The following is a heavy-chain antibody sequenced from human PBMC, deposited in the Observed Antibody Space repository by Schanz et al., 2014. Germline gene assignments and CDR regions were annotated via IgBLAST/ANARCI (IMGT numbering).Heavy chain of an antibody. CDR2: SGSGAGT. V-gene: IGHV3-66*01. D-gene: IGHD3-10*01. CDR3: ARPALWFGDNCFDP. Sequence: EPQLVQSGGDLVQPGGSLRLSCAASGFTVSSNYMSWVRQAPGKGLEWVSAISGSGAGTYYADSVKGRFTISRDNAKNTLYLQMNSLRAEDTAVYYCARPALWFGDNCFDPWGQGTLVTVSS. J-gene: IGHJ5*02. CDR1: GFTVSSNY.